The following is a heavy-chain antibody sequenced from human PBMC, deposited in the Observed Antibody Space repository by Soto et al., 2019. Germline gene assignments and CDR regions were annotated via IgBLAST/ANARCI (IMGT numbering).Heavy chain of an antibody. Sequence: SVKVSCKASGGTFSSYAISWVRQAPGQGLEWMGGIIPIFGTANYAQKFQGRVTITADESTSTAYMELSSLRSEDTAAYYCARDRVVVKGAPSAEYFQHWGQGTLVTVSS. CDR1: GGTFSSYA. V-gene: IGHV1-69*13. CDR2: IIPIFGTA. CDR3: ARDRVVVKGAPSAEYFQH. J-gene: IGHJ1*01. D-gene: IGHD3-22*01.